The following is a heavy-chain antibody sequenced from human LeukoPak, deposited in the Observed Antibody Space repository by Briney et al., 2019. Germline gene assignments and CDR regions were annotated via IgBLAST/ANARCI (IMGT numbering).Heavy chain of an antibody. J-gene: IGHJ4*02. CDR1: GYTFTSYY. Sequence: ASVKVSCKASGYTFTSYYMHWVRQAPGQGLEWMGIINPSGGSTSYAQKFQGRVTITRNTSISTAYMELSSLRSEDTAVYYCARGSPEAGNAFDYWGQGTLVTVSS. D-gene: IGHD1-14*01. V-gene: IGHV1-46*01. CDR2: INPSGGST. CDR3: ARGSPEAGNAFDY.